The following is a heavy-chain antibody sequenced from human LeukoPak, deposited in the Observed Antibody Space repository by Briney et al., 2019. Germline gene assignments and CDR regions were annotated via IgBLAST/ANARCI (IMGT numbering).Heavy chain of an antibody. D-gene: IGHD2-15*01. CDR1: GDTVSSNIAA. V-gene: IGHV6-1*01. Sequence: QTLSLTCDISGDTVSSNIAAWNWIRQSPSRGLEWLGGTYYRSKWNNDYAVSVKSRISINPDTSKNQFSLQLNSVTPEDTAVYYCARDLCSGGSCYWRFDYWGQGTLVTVPS. CDR2: TYYRSKWNN. CDR3: ARDLCSGGSCYWRFDY. J-gene: IGHJ4*02.